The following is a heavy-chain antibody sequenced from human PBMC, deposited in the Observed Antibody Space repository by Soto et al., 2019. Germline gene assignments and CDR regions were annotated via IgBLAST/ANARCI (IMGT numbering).Heavy chain of an antibody. V-gene: IGHV4-39*01. D-gene: IGHD5-18*01. CDR1: GGSISSSTYC. CDR2: IYYSGST. J-gene: IGHJ5*02. Sequence: PSETLSLTCTVSGGSISSSTYCWGWIRQPPGKGLEWLGTIYYSGSTYYNPSLKSRVTVSVDTSKNQFSLKLSSVTASDTAVYYCARRGYNYGYGWFDPWGQGTLVTVSS. CDR3: ARRGYNYGYGWFDP.